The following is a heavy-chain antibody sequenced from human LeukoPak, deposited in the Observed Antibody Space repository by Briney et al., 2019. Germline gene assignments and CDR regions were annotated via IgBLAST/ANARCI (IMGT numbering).Heavy chain of an antibody. CDR3: AKGGCSSTTCYLANP. J-gene: IGHJ5*02. CDR2: ISYDGTIR. Sequence: PGRSLRLSCAASGFTFSSYGMHWVRQAPGKGLEWVGVISYDGTIRNYADSVKGRFTISRDNSKNTLYLQMNSLTAEDTALYYCAKGGCSSTTCYLANPWGQGTLVTVSS. CDR1: GFTFSSYG. V-gene: IGHV3-30*18. D-gene: IGHD2-2*01.